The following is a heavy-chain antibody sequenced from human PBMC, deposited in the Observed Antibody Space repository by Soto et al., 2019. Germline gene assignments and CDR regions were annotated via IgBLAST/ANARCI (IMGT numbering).Heavy chain of an antibody. D-gene: IGHD1-26*01. J-gene: IGHJ4*02. CDR3: ARDLWQYSGSYCGY. Sequence: QVQLVQSGAEVKKPGASVKVSCKASGYTFTSYGISWVRQAPGQGLEWMGWISVYNDNTNYAQKLQGRVTMTTDTSASTAYMELRSLRSDDTAVYYCARDLWQYSGSYCGYWGQGTLATVSS. CDR2: ISVYNDNT. V-gene: IGHV1-18*01. CDR1: GYTFTSYG.